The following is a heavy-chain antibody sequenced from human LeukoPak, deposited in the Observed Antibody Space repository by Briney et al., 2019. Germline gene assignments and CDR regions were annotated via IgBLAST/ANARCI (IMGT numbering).Heavy chain of an antibody. D-gene: IGHD1-26*01. Sequence: GGSLRLSCAASGFTFSSYAMSWARQAPGKGLEWVSAISGSGGSTYYADSVKGRFTISRDNSKNTLYLQMNSLRAEDTAVYYCAKSYSGSYFRPPFDYWGQGTLVTVSS. CDR2: ISGSGGST. V-gene: IGHV3-23*01. CDR1: GFTFSSYA. J-gene: IGHJ4*02. CDR3: AKSYSGSYFRPPFDY.